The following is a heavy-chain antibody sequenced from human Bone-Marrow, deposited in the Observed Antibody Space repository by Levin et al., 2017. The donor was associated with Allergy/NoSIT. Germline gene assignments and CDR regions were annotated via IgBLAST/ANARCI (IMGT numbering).Heavy chain of an antibody. CDR1: GFTFSDAW. V-gene: IGHV3-15*01. D-gene: IGHD1/OR15-1a*01. J-gene: IGHJ4*02. Sequence: GESLKISCAASGFTFSDAWMRWVRQAPGKGLEWVGRIKSKEDGGTADYGAPVKGRFTISRDDSRDTVYLQMNSLKTEDSGVYFCIGTTLAGDYWGQGALVTVSS. CDR2: IKSKEDGGTA. CDR3: IGTTLAGDY.